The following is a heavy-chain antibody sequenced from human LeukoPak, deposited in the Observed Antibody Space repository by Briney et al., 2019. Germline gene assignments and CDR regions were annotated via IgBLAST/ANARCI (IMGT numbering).Heavy chain of an antibody. V-gene: IGHV4-39*07. CDR3: ARDRSFRATYEFDP. Sequence: SETLSLTCTVFSGSISSSSYYWGWIRQPPGKGLEWIGSIYYSGSTYYSPSLKSRVTISLDTSKNQFSLKLSSVTAADTAVYYCARDRSFRATYEFDPWGQGTLVTVSS. J-gene: IGHJ5*02. CDR2: IYYSGST. CDR1: SGSISSSSYY. D-gene: IGHD1-26*01.